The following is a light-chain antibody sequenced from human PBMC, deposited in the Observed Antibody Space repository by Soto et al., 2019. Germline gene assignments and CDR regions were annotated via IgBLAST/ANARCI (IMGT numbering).Light chain of an antibody. J-gene: IGKJ3*01. V-gene: IGKV3-20*01. CDR1: QSVSDIY. CDR3: QHYGTSAL. CDR2: AS. Sequence: EIVLTQSPATLSLSPGERATLSCRASQSVSDIYSAWYQQKPGQAPRLLIDASSRATGIPDRFSCSGSGTDFTLTISRLEPEEFAVYYCQHYGTSALFGPGTKVDIK.